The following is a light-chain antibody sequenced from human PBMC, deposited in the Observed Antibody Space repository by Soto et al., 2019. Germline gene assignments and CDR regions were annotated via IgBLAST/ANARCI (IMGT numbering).Light chain of an antibody. Sequence: DIQLTQSPPSLSASEGDRVIITCQASHDIKNYLNWYQQKPGKAPKLLIYYASNLETGVPSRFSGSGAGTDFTFTIGSLQPEDVATYYCQQSDSLPPYTFGQGTKVEIK. V-gene: IGKV1-33*01. CDR2: YAS. CDR3: QQSDSLPPYT. CDR1: HDIKNY. J-gene: IGKJ2*01.